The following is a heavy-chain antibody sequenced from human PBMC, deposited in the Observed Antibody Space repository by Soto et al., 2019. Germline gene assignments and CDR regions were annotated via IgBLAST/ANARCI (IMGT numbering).Heavy chain of an antibody. Sequence: QVQLVQSGAEVKKPGSSVKVSCKASGGTFSSYAISWVRQAPGQGLEWMGGIIPIFGTANYAQKFQGRVTITADESTSTAYMELSSLRSEDTAVYYCARVSDYYDSSGYYYYDSWGQGTLVTVSS. V-gene: IGHV1-69*01. J-gene: IGHJ4*02. CDR1: GGTFSSYA. CDR3: ARVSDYYDSSGYYYYDS. D-gene: IGHD3-22*01. CDR2: IIPIFGTA.